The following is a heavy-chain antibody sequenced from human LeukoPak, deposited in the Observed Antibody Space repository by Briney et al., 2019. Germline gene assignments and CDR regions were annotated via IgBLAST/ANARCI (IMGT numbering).Heavy chain of an antibody. CDR3: ARLSAGYTTFFDY. J-gene: IGHJ4*02. Sequence: QPGGSLRLSCAASGFTFGTYWMTWVRRAPGKGLEWVANIMQDGSEKYYVDSVKGRFTISRDNAKNSLYLQMNSLRAEDTAVYYCARLSAGYTTFFDYWGQGTLVTVSS. V-gene: IGHV3-7*04. CDR1: GFTFGTYW. D-gene: IGHD5-24*01. CDR2: IMQDGSEK.